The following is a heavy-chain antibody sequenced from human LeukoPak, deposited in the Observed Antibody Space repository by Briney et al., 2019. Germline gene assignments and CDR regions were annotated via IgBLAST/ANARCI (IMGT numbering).Heavy chain of an antibody. V-gene: IGHV1-18*01. CDR3: ARVTTYYYDSSGYSKPLIDY. CDR2: ISAYNGNT. D-gene: IGHD3-22*01. J-gene: IGHJ4*02. CDR1: GGTFSSYA. Sequence: ASVKVSCKASGGTFSSYAISWVRQAPGQGLEWMGWISAYNGNTNYAQKLQGRVTMTTDTSTSTAYMELRSLRSDDTAVYYCARVTTYYYDSSGYSKPLIDYWGQGTLVTVSS.